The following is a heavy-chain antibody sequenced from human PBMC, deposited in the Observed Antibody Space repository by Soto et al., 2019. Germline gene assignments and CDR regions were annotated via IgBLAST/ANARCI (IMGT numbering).Heavy chain of an antibody. CDR1: GFTFSSYA. CDR3: ARNLVVPAALDYYGMDV. J-gene: IGHJ6*02. D-gene: IGHD2-2*01. CDR2: ISYDGSNK. V-gene: IGHV3-30-3*01. Sequence: PGGSLRLSCAASGFTFSSYAMHWVRQAPGKGLEWVAVISYDGSNKYYADFVKGRFTISRDNSKNTLYLQMNSLRAEDTAVYYCARNLVVPAALDYYGMDVWGQGTTVTVSS.